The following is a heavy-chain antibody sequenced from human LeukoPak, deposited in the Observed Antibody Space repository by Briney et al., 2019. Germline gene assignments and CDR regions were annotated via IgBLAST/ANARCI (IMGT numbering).Heavy chain of an antibody. CDR2: ISGPGDRT. CDR1: GFIFKNYA. D-gene: IGHD3-22*01. V-gene: IGHV3-23*01. CDR3: AKKGYYDGSGYYMYYFDH. J-gene: IGHJ4*02. Sequence: GGSLRLSCAASGFIFKNYAMSWVRQAPGKGLEWVSGISGPGDRTYHADSEKGRFTVSRDNSKNTLYLQMNSLRAEDTAVYYCAKKGYYDGSGYYMYYFDHWGQGTLVTVSS.